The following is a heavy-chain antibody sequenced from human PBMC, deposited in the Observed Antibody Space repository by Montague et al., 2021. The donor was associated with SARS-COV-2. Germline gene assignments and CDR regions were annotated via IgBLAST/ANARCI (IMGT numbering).Heavy chain of an antibody. J-gene: IGHJ4*02. CDR1: GDSITSGSYY. D-gene: IGHD1-26*01. Sequence: TLSLTCTVSGDSITSGSYYWNWVRQPAGKGLEWVGCSYTSGSIYYNPSLKGRLTISVDTSKNQFSLKLSSVTAADTAVYFCARGWGSYSGRFDYWGQGALVTGSS. CDR3: ARGWGSYSGRFDY. CDR2: SYTSGSI. V-gene: IGHV4-61*02.